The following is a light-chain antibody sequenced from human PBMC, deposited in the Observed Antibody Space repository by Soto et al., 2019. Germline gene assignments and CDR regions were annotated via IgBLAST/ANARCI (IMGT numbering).Light chain of an antibody. CDR3: QQYYSTPPM. V-gene: IGKV4-1*01. J-gene: IGKJ1*01. CDR1: QSVLYSSNNKNY. Sequence: IVMTQSPDSLAVSLGERATINCKSSQSVLYSSNNKNYLAGYQQKPGQPPKLLIYWASTRESGVPDRFGGSGSGTDFTITISSLQAEDVAVYYCQQYYSTPPMFGQGTKVEIK. CDR2: WAS.